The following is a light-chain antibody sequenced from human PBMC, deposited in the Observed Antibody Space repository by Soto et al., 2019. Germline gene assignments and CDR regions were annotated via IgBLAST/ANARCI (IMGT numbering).Light chain of an antibody. V-gene: IGKV3-15*01. Sequence: ETVLTQSPSTLSVALVERATLSRRASQSVSIHLAWYQQTPGQAPRLLIYDTSTRATGIPARFSGSGSGTEFTLTISSLQSEDFAVYYCQQYSNWPPITFGQGTRLEIK. CDR2: DTS. CDR3: QQYSNWPPIT. CDR1: QSVSIH. J-gene: IGKJ5*01.